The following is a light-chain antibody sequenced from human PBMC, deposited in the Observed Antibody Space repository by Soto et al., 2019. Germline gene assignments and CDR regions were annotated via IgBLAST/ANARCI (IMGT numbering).Light chain of an antibody. V-gene: IGLV1-44*01. CDR1: TSNIGSNT. Sequence: QSVLTQPPSESGTPGQRVIISCSGGTSNIGSNTVSWYQHLPGTSPKVVIYSSDQRPSGVPDRFSASKSGTSASLAISGLQFADEADYYCAAWDDRLNGWVFGGGTKLTVL. CDR2: SSD. CDR3: AAWDDRLNGWV. J-gene: IGLJ3*02.